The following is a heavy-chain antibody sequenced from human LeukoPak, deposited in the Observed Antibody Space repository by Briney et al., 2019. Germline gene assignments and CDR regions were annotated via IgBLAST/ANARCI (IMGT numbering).Heavy chain of an antibody. D-gene: IGHD2-8*01. CDR3: ARDGGLLMVYAMDFDY. CDR2: IWYDGSNK. J-gene: IGHJ4*02. Sequence: QPGGSLRLSCAASGFTFSSYWMHWVRQAPGKGLEWVAVIWYDGSNKYYADSVKGRFTISRDNSKNTLYLQMNSLRAEDTAVYYCARDGGLLMVYAMDFDYWGQGTLVTVSS. V-gene: IGHV3-33*08. CDR1: GFTFSSYW.